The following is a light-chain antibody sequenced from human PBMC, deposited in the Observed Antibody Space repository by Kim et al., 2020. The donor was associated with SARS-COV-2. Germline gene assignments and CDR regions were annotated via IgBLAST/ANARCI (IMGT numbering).Light chain of an antibody. CDR1: SSDVGGYNY. Sequence: HSALTQPASVSGSPGQSITLSCTGTSSDVGGYNYVSWYQQHPGKAPKLMIYDVSKRPSGVSNRFSGSKSGNTASLTISVLLAEDEADYYCSSYTSSSNVVFGEGTQLTVL. V-gene: IGLV2-14*01. CDR3: SSYTSSSNVV. J-gene: IGLJ2*01. CDR2: DVS.